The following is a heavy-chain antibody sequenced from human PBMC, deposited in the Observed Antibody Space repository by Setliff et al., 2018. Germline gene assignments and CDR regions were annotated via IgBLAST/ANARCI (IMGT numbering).Heavy chain of an antibody. V-gene: IGHV1-3*01. CDR1: GYIFTYYA. CDR3: ARDEGSVYDILTGYYNSIHWFDP. CDR2: INAGNGNT. Sequence: ASVTVSCKASGYIFTYYAIHWVRQAPGQRLEWMGWINAGNGNTKYSQKFQGRVTITADESTSTAYMELSSLRSEDTAVYYCARDEGSVYDILTGYYNSIHWFDPWGQGTLVTVSS. D-gene: IGHD3-9*01. J-gene: IGHJ5*02.